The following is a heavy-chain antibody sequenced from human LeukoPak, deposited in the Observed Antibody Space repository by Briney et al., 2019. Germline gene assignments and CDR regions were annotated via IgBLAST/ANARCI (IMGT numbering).Heavy chain of an antibody. CDR2: ISSSGSTI. V-gene: IGHV3-48*03. CDR3: ASFSNYYGMDV. Sequence: GGSLRLSCAASGFTFNSYEMNWVRQAPGKGLEWVSYISSSGSTIYYADSVKGRFTISRDNAKNSLYLQMNSLRAEDTAVYYCASFSNYYGMDVWGKGTTVTVSS. CDR1: GFTFNSYE. J-gene: IGHJ6*04.